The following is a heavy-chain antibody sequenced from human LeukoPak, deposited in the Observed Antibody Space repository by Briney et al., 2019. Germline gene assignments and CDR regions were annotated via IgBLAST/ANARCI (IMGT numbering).Heavy chain of an antibody. CDR2: ILGAGRTT. J-gene: IGHJ4*02. CDR1: GFTFSSYA. D-gene: IGHD6-19*01. CDR3: AKDPIGVAAKRGLDY. V-gene: IGHV3-23*01. Sequence: GESLRLSCAASGFTFSSYAMTWVRQAPGKGLEWISTILGAGRTTYYADSVKGRFTISRDNSKNTLYLQMNSLRAEDTAVYYCAKDPIGVAAKRGLDYWGQGTLVTVSS.